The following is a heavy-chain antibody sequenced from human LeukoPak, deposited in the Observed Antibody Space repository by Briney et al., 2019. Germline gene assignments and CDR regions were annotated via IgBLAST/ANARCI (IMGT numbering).Heavy chain of an antibody. Sequence: GGSLRLSCTTSGFTFGDFGLSWVRQAPGKGLEWVGFIRSKAYGGTTEYAASVRDRFTISRDDSKTIAYLQMNSLKTDDTAVYYCVRNSRYSSSWGSYNFGYWGQGTLVTVSS. V-gene: IGHV3-49*04. D-gene: IGHD6-13*01. CDR2: IRSKAYGGTT. J-gene: IGHJ4*02. CDR1: GFTFGDFG. CDR3: VRNSRYSSSWGSYNFGY.